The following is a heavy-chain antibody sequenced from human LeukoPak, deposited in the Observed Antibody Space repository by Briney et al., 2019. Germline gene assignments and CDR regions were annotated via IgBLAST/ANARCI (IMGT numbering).Heavy chain of an antibody. CDR1: GFTFSSYW. D-gene: IGHD3-16*01. CDR2: INSDGSSI. CDR3: ARVGPGGADGFDY. J-gene: IGHJ4*02. Sequence: ETGGSLRLSCAASGFTFSSYWMHWVRQAPGKGLMWVSRINSDGSSIIYADSVKGRFTISRDNAKNTLYLQMNSLRAEDTAVYYCARVGPGGADGFDYWGQGTLVTVSS. V-gene: IGHV3-74*01.